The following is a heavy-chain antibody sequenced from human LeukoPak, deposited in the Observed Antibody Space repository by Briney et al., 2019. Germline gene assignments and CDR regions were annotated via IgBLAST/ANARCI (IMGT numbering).Heavy chain of an antibody. CDR1: GFTFSSYS. V-gene: IGHV3-21*01. Sequence: GGSLRLSCAASGFTFSSYSMNWVRQAPGKGLEWVSSISSSSSYIYYADSVKGRFTISRDNAKNSLYLQMNSLRAEDTAVYYCARLPVGDCSSTSCYTDYYYYGMDVWGQGTTVTVSS. D-gene: IGHD2-2*02. J-gene: IGHJ6*02. CDR3: ARLPVGDCSSTSCYTDYYYYGMDV. CDR2: ISSSSSYI.